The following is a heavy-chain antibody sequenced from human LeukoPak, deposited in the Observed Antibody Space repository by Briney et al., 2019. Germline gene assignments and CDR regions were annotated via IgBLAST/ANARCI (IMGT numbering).Heavy chain of an antibody. Sequence: GGSLRLSCAASGLILSNYAMHWVRQAPGKGLEWVAVISKDGSSKYYADSEQGRFTISRDNSKNTLYLQMNSLRAEDTAVYYCATGEPKSYWGQGTLVTVSS. J-gene: IGHJ4*02. CDR3: ATGEPKSY. CDR1: GLILSNYA. CDR2: ISKDGSSK. D-gene: IGHD1-14*01. V-gene: IGHV3-30-3*01.